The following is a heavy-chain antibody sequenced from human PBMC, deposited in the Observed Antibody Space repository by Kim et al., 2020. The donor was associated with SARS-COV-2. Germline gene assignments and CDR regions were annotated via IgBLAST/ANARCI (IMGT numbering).Heavy chain of an antibody. J-gene: IGHJ4*02. CDR3: ARGAYGDVSFDY. CDR2: T. Sequence: TKYGQKVQGRVIMTKDTSTNTAYMELWGLRSDDTAMYYCARGAYGDVSFDYWGQGTLVTVSS. D-gene: IGHD4-17*01. V-gene: IGHV1-18*01.